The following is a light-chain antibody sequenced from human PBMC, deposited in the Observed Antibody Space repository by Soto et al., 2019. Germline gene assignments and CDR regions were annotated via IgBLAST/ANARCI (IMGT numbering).Light chain of an antibody. V-gene: IGLV2-11*01. CDR1: SSDVGGYKY. CDR2: DVS. Sequence: QSALTQPHSVSGSPGQSVAISCTGTSSDVGGYKYVSWYQQHPGKAPKLMIYDVSKRPSGVPDRFSGSNSGNTSSLTISGLQAEDEADYYCCSYAGSYSYVLGTGTKLTVL. J-gene: IGLJ1*01. CDR3: CSYAGSYSYV.